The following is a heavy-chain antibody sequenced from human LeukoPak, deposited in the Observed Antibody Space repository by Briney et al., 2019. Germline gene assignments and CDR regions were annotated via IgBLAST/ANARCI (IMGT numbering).Heavy chain of an antibody. V-gene: IGHV4-59*01. J-gene: IGHJ4*02. CDR2: IYYSGST. Sequence: PSETLSLTCTVSGGSISSYYWSWIRQPPGKGLEWIGYIYYSGSTNYNPSLKSRVTISVDTSKNQFSLKLSSVTAAVTAVYYCARRSGGHSYGLGYWGQGTLVTVSS. CDR1: GGSISSYY. D-gene: IGHD5-18*01. CDR3: ARRSGGHSYGLGY.